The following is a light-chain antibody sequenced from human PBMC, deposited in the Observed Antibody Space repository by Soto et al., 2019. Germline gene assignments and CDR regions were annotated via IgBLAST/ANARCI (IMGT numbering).Light chain of an antibody. J-gene: IGKJ1*01. CDR1: PGIRND. CDR3: LQDYTYPRT. CDR2: GAS. V-gene: IGKV1-6*02. Sequence: AIQMTQSPSSLSASVGDSVTITCRASPGIRNDLGWYQVKPGTAPKLLIYGASTLQSGVPSRFSGSGSGTDFTLTINSLQPGDFATYYCLQDYTYPRTFGQGTRV.